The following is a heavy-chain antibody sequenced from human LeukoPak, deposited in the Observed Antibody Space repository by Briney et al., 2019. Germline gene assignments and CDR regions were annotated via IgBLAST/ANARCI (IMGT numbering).Heavy chain of an antibody. V-gene: IGHV3-7*01. CDR3: TRYRGWQSVGY. J-gene: IGHJ4*02. CDR2: IKVDGGET. Sequence: GGSLRLSCAASGYTFSSYWMTWVRQAPGKGLERVAHIKVDGGETYYADSVKGRFTISRDTAKNTLYLQMNSLRAEDTAVYYCTRYRGWQSVGYWGQGTLVTVSS. D-gene: IGHD3-10*01. CDR1: GYTFSSYW.